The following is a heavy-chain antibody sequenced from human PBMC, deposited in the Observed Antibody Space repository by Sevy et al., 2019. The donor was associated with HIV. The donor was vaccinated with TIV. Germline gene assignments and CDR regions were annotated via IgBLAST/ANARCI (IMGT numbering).Heavy chain of an antibody. D-gene: IGHD6-19*01. V-gene: IGHV3-74*01. CDR2: INTDGSTT. CDR1: GFTFSRYW. CDR3: TTERHNRFQW. J-gene: IGHJ4*02. Sequence: GGSLRLSCAASGFTFSRYWMHWVRQVPGKGLVWVSRINTDGSTTSYADSVKGRFTISRDNAKNTLYLQMHSLRVDDTAVYYCTTERHNRFQWWGRGTLVTVSS.